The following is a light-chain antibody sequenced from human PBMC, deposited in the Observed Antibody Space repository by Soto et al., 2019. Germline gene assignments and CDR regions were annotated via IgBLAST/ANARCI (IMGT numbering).Light chain of an antibody. Sequence: QLVLTQPPSVSGASGQRVTISCTGSSSNIGAGYDVHWYQQLPGTAPKLLIYGNSNRPSGVPDRFSGSKSGTSASLAITGLQAEDEADYYCQSYDSSLSGHVVFGGGTKLTVL. J-gene: IGLJ2*01. CDR1: SSNIGAGYD. V-gene: IGLV1-40*01. CDR3: QSYDSSLSGHVV. CDR2: GNS.